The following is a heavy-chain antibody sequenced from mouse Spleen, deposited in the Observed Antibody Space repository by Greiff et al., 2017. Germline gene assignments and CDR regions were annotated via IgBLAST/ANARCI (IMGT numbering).Heavy chain of an antibody. J-gene: IGHJ3*01. D-gene: IGHD4-1*01. V-gene: IGHV5-6-3*01. CDR1: GFTFSSYG. CDR3: ASSLSWDWFAY. CDR2: INSNGGST. Sequence: EVMLVESGGGLVQPGGSLKLSCAASGFTFSSYGMSWVRQTPDKRLELVATINSNGGSTYYPDSVKGRFTISRDNAKNTLYLQMSSLKSEDTAMYYCASSLSWDWFAYWGQGTLVTVSA.